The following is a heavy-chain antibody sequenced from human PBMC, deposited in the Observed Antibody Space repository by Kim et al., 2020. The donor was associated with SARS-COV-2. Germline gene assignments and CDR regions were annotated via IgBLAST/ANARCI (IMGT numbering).Heavy chain of an antibody. CDR3: TRRDEGFGELLFGSYYCYGMDV. CDR2: IRSKANSYAT. Sequence: GGSLRLSCAASGFTFSGSAMHWVRQASGKGLEWVGRIRSKANSYATAYAASVKGRFTISRDDSKNTAYLQMNSLKTEDTAVYYCTRRDEGFGELLFGSYYCYGMDVWGQGTTVTVSS. CDR1: GFTFSGSA. J-gene: IGHJ6*02. D-gene: IGHD3-10*01. V-gene: IGHV3-73*01.